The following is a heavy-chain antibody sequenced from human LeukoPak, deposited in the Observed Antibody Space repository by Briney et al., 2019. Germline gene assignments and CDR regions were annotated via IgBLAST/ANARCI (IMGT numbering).Heavy chain of an antibody. CDR1: GFTFSSYA. V-gene: IGHV3-23*01. Sequence: GGSLRLSCVASGFTFSSYAMSWVRQAPGKGLEWVSAISGSSGNTHYADSVKGRFTISRDNSKNTLYLQMNSLRAEDTAVYYCASYSSLDYWGQGTLVTVSS. CDR3: ASYSSLDY. D-gene: IGHD6-19*01. J-gene: IGHJ4*02. CDR2: ISGSSGNT.